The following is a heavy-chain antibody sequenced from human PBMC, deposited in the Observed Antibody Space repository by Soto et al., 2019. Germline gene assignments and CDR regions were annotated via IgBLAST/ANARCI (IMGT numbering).Heavy chain of an antibody. CDR1: VFTVSYNY. CDR2: IYNGGRT. Sequence: GGSLRLSCAASVFTVSYNYMSWVRQAPGKGLEWVSVIYNGGRTYYADSVKGRFSISRDNAKNTLYLQMNSLRAEDTAVYYCARDLSTVGGMDVWGQGTTVTVSS. J-gene: IGHJ6*02. D-gene: IGHD4-4*01. CDR3: ARDLSTVGGMDV. V-gene: IGHV3-53*01.